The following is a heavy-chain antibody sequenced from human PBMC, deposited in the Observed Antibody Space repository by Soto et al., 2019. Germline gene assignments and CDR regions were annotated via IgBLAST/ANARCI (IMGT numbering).Heavy chain of an antibody. D-gene: IGHD3-10*01. J-gene: IGHJ4*02. Sequence: GGSLRLSCAASGFTFSNYGMHWVRQAPGKGLEWVAVISYDGSSKFYADSVKGRFTISRDNSNNTLYLQMDSLRTEDTAVYYCAKRASGSYFDYWSQGTLVTVSS. CDR3: AKRASGSYFDY. V-gene: IGHV3-30*18. CDR2: ISYDGSSK. CDR1: GFTFSNYG.